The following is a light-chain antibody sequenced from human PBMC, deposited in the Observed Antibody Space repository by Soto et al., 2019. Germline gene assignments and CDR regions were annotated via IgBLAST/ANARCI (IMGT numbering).Light chain of an antibody. V-gene: IGLV2-11*01. CDR1: SSDVGSYTY. CDR3: CSYAGTYTYT. J-gene: IGLJ1*01. CDR2: DVS. Sequence: QSALTQPRSVSGSPGRSVTISCTGTSSDVGSYTYVSWYQQHPGKAPKLMIYDVSRRPSGVPDRFSGSKSGNTASLTISGLQAEDEADYYCCSYAGTYTYTFGTGTKVTVL.